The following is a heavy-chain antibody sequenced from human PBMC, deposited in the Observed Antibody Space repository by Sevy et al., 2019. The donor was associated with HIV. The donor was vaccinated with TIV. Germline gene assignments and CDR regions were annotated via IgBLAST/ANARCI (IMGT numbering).Heavy chain of an antibody. J-gene: IGHJ2*01. CDR2: ISSSSSYI. Sequence: GGSLRLSCAASGFTFSSYSMNWVRQAPGKGLEWVSSISSSSSYIYYADSVKGRFTISRDNAKNSLYLQMNSLRAEDTAVYYCARDPNWNDPSDWDFDLWGRGTLVTVSS. D-gene: IGHD1-20*01. CDR1: GFTFSSYS. CDR3: ARDPNWNDPSDWDFDL. V-gene: IGHV3-21*01.